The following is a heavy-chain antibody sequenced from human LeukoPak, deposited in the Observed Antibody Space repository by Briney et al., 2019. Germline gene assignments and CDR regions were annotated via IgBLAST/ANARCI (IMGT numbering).Heavy chain of an antibody. V-gene: IGHV3-49*03. J-gene: IGHJ4*02. Sequence: LRLSCTASGFTFGDYGMTWFRQAPGKGPEWVSHIRSKAYGGTTEYAASVKGRFTISRDDSKSIAYLQMSSLKTEDTAVYYCTRGYDTSGWLFDYWGQGALVTVSS. D-gene: IGHD6-19*01. CDR2: IRSKAYGGTT. CDR1: GFTFGDYG. CDR3: TRGYDTSGWLFDY.